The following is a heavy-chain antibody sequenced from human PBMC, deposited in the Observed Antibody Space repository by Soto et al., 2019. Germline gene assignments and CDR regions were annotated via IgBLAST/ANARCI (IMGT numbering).Heavy chain of an antibody. Sequence: PSQTLSLTCAISGDSVSSNSAAWNWIRQSPSRGLEWLGRTYYRSKWYNDYAVSVKSRITINPDTSKNQFSLQLNSVTPEDTAVYYCATGSGSFPYYYYGMDVWGQGTTVTVSS. V-gene: IGHV6-1*01. CDR3: ATGSGSFPYYYYGMDV. CDR2: TYYRSKWYN. D-gene: IGHD3-10*01. CDR1: GDSVSSNSAA. J-gene: IGHJ6*02.